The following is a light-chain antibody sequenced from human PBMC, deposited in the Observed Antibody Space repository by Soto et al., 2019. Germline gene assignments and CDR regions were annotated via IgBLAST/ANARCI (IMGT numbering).Light chain of an antibody. CDR1: QSVSSSY. CDR3: QQYGISPPIT. J-gene: IGKJ5*01. Sequence: EIVLTQAPGTLSLSQGERATLSCRASQSVSSSYLAWYQQKPGQAPRLLIYGASSRATGIPDRFSGSGSGTDFTLTISRLEPEDFAVYYCQQYGISPPITFAQGTRLAIK. CDR2: GAS. V-gene: IGKV3-20*01.